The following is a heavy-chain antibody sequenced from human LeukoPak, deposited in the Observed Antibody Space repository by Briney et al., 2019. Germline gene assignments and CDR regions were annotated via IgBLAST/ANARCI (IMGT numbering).Heavy chain of an antibody. CDR3: ARDNRTAYFDY. V-gene: IGHV3-23*01. Sequence: GGSLRLSCAASGFTLSSYAMSWVRQAPGKGLEWVSLISGNAGSTYYADSVKGRFTISRDNSKNTVYLQMNSLRAEDTAVYYCARDNRTAYFDYWGQGTLVTVSS. J-gene: IGHJ4*02. CDR2: ISGNAGST. CDR1: GFTLSSYA.